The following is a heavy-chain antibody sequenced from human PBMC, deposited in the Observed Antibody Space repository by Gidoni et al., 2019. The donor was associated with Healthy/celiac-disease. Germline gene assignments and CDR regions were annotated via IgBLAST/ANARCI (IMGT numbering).Heavy chain of an antibody. CDR2: ISSSSSYI. V-gene: IGHV3-21*01. D-gene: IGHD3-3*01. CDR1: GFTFSSYS. Sequence: EVQLVESGGGLVKPGGSLRLSCAASGFTFSSYSMNWVRQAPGKGLEWVSSISSSSSYIYYADSVKGRFTISRDNAKNSLYLQMNSLRAEDTAVYYCARYLAGPGAFWSGGIDYWGQGTLVTVSS. CDR3: ARYLAGPGAFWSGGIDY. J-gene: IGHJ4*02.